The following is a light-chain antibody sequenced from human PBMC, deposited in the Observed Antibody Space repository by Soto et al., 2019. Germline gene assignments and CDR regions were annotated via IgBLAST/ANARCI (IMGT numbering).Light chain of an antibody. V-gene: IGKV4-1*01. J-gene: IGKJ1*01. CDR3: QQYYSTPRT. CDR1: QIFLYSSNNKNY. Sequence: IVMTQSPDSLGVSLGERATINCKSSQIFLYSSNNKNYLAWYQQKPGQPPKLLIYWASTRESGVPDRFSGSGSGTDFTLTISSLQAEDVAVYYCQQYYSTPRTFGQGTKVDIK. CDR2: WAS.